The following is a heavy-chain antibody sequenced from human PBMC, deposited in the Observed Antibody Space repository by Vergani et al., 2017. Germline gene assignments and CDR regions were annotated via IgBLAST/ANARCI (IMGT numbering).Heavy chain of an antibody. J-gene: IGHJ4*02. V-gene: IGHV3-30*02. CDR3: GGLAVFDY. CDR1: VFTFSNYD. Sequence: QVQLVESGGGVVQPGGSLRLSCAASVFTFSNYDMHWARQAPGKGLEWVAFIRSDASNKYYGDSVKGRFTISRDNSKNTLYLQMNSLRAEDTAVYYCGGLAVFDYWGQGTLVTVSS. D-gene: IGHD3-16*01. CDR2: IRSDASNK.